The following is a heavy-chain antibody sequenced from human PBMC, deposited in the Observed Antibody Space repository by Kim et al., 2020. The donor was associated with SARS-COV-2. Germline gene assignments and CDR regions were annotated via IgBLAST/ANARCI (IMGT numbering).Heavy chain of an antibody. V-gene: IGHV4-34*01. CDR3: ARASEDWVTLTKLFDY. CDR1: GGSFSGYY. CDR2: INHSGST. Sequence: SETLSLTCAVYGGSFSGYYWSWIRQPPGKGLEWIGEINHSGSTNYNPSLKSRVTISVNTSKNQFSLKLSSVTAADTAVYYFARASEDWVTLTKLFDYWG. J-gene: IGHJ4*01. D-gene: IGHD3-9*01.